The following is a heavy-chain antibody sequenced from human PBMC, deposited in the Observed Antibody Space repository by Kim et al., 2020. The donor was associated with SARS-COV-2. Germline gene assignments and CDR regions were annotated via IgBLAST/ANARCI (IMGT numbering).Heavy chain of an antibody. Sequence: SQTLSLTCAISGDSVSSNSAAWNWIRQSPSRGLEWLGRTYYRSKWYYDYAVSVESRITIHPDTSKNQFSLQLNSVTPEDTAVYYCASEGPWRDANYGMDVWGQGTTVTVSS. CDR2: TYYRSKWYY. J-gene: IGHJ6*02. V-gene: IGHV6-1*01. D-gene: IGHD2-21*01. CDR3: ASEGPWRDANYGMDV. CDR1: GDSVSSNSAA.